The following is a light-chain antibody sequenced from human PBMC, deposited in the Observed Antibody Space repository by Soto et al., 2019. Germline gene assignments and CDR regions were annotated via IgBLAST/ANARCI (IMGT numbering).Light chain of an antibody. Sequence: QSALTQPASVSGSPGQSITIPCTGTSSDVGGYNYVSWYQHHPGKAPKLIIYEVSNRPSGVSNRFSGSKSGNTASLTISGLQAEDEADYYCSSYSSRSTLYVFGSGTKLTVL. CDR1: SSDVGGYNY. CDR3: SSYSSRSTLYV. J-gene: IGLJ1*01. V-gene: IGLV2-14*01. CDR2: EVS.